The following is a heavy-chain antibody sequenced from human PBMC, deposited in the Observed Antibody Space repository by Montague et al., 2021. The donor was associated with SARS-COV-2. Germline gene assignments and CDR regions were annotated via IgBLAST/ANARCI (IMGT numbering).Heavy chain of an antibody. Sequence: CAISGDSVSSNIATWNWIRQSPSIDLGWLVRTYYRSKWYNDYAESVKSRITIDPDTSKHQFSLHLNSVTAADTAVYYCARPSMVSRNYYYYGIDVWGQGTKVTVSS. CDR1: GDSVSSNIAT. CDR3: ARPSMVSRNYYYYGIDV. V-gene: IGHV6-1*01. J-gene: IGHJ6*02. CDR2: TYYRSKWYN. D-gene: IGHD2-21*01.